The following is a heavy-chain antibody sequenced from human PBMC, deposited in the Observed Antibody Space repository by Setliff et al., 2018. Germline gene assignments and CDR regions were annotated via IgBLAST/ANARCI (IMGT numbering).Heavy chain of an antibody. CDR2: IRQDATNK. V-gene: IGHV3-7*03. CDR1: GFTFSTYW. CDR3: AREIWNMYDNSWSGYSDL. Sequence: SLKISCAASGFTFSTYWMAWVRQAPGKGLEWVADIRQDATNKYYVDSVEGRFTISRDNSKNSLFLEMNSLRVEDTALYRCAREIWNMYDNSWSGYSDLWGQGTLVTVSS. J-gene: IGHJ5*02. D-gene: IGHD3-3*01.